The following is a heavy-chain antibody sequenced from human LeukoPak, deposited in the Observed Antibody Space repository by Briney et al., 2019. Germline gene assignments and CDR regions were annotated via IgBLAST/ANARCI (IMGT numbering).Heavy chain of an antibody. J-gene: IGHJ4*02. Sequence: GGSLRLSCGASGFTLSSYWMSWVRQAPGKGPEWVANIKQDGSEKYYVDSVKGRFTISRDNAKNSLYLQMNSLRAEDTAVYYCARERIAAAFDYWGQGTLVTVSS. V-gene: IGHV3-7*03. CDR1: GFTLSSYW. CDR3: ARERIAAAFDY. D-gene: IGHD6-13*01. CDR2: IKQDGSEK.